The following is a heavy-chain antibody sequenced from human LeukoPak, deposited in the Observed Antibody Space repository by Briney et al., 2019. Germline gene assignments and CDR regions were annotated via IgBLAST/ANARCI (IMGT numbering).Heavy chain of an antibody. V-gene: IGHV1-3*01. J-gene: IGHJ4*02. CDR2: INAGNGNT. CDR1: GYTFTSYA. D-gene: IGHD3-16*01. Sequence: ASVKVSCKASGYTFTSYAMHWVRQAPGQRLEWMGWINAGNGNTKYSQKFQGRVTLTRDTSTSTVYMELSSLISDDTAVYYCATLGGPSDYWGQGTLVIVSS. CDR3: ATLGGPSDY.